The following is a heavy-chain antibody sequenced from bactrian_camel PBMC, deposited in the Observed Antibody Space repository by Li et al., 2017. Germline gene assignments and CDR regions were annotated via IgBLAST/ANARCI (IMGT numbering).Heavy chain of an antibody. Sequence: DVQLVESGGGSVQPGGSLRLSCGASGHTYSGNCMGWFRQAPGKEREGVAFVYFGGGSTYYADSVKGRFTISQDKGKNTVYLHMTNLNPEDTAMYYCAADFYCTSPVQGLRLMSHLPHLGQGTQVTVS. V-gene: IGHV3S40*01. CDR2: VYFGGGST. J-gene: IGHJ4*01. CDR3: AADFYCTSPVQGLRLMSHLPH. CDR1: GHTYSGNC. D-gene: IGHD7*01.